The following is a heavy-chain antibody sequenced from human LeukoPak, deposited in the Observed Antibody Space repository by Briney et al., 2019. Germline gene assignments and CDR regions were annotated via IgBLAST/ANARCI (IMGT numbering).Heavy chain of an antibody. V-gene: IGHV1-18*01. CDR2: ISAKNGNT. J-gene: IGHJ4*02. CDR3: ARDLDNRNDLYYLDW. CDR1: GYTFIIYG. D-gene: IGHD1-20*01. Sequence: AAVKVSCKASGYTFIIYGISWVRRAPGQGRTWMGRISAKNGNTIYAQKLQGRVTMTADTSTTTAYMELRSLRSDDTAVYYCARDLDNRNDLYYLDWWGQGTLVTVSS.